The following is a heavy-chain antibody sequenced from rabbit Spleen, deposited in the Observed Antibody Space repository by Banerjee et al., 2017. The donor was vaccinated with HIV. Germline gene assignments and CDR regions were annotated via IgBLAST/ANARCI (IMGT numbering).Heavy chain of an antibody. J-gene: IGHJ4*01. CDR1: GVSFSSSSY. Sequence: QSLEESGGDLVKPGASLTLTCTASGVSFSSSSYVCWVRQAPGKGLEWIACIYVGNTNNIDYATWAKGRFTISKTSSTTVNMQMTSLTVADTATYFCARDSTSGYVDLNLWGQGTLVTVS. CDR3: ARDSTSGYVDLNL. V-gene: IGHV1S40*01. D-gene: IGHD1-1*01. CDR2: IYVGNTNNI.